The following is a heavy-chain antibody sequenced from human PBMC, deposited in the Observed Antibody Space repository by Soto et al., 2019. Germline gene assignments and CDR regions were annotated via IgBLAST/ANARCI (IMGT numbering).Heavy chain of an antibody. J-gene: IGHJ4*02. CDR1: GFTFSAYE. CDR3: AKRRDIATRGTDF. D-gene: IGHD2-21*01. CDR2: ITDSGTNT. V-gene: IGHV3-23*01. Sequence: GGSLRLSCAASGFTFSAYEMNWVRQAPGKGLEWVSTITDSGTNTYYADSVKGRFTVSRDNSMNTLHLQMNSLSAEDTAVYYCAKRRDIATRGTDFWGQGTLVTVSS.